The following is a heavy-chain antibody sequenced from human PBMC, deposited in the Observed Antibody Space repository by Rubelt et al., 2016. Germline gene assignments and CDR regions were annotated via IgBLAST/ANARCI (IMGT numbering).Heavy chain of an antibody. J-gene: IGHJ4*02. Sequence: QAQLVQSGAEVKKPGASVKVSCKASGYSFPTFAISWVRQAPGQGLEWMGWISTYDGNTNYAQNFKGRVTMAKDTSTTTAYMGLRSLKPDDTAMYYCARGQKWLGDELDDWGQGTLVTVSS. CDR3: ARGQKWLGDELDD. CDR2: ISTYDGNT. V-gene: IGHV1-18*01. CDR1: GYSFPTFA. D-gene: IGHD6-19*01.